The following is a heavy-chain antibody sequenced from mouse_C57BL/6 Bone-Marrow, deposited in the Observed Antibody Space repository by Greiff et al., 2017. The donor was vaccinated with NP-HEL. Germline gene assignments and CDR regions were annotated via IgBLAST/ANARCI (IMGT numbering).Heavy chain of an antibody. D-gene: IGHD1-1*01. J-gene: IGHJ4*01. Sequence: QVQLQQPGAELVRPGSSVKLSCKASGYTFTSYWMDWVKQRPGQGLEWIGNIYPSDSETHYNQKFKDKATLTVDKSSSTAYMQLSSLTSEDSAVYYCARGRLLRSGAMDYWGQGTSVTVSS. V-gene: IGHV1-61*01. CDR2: IYPSDSET. CDR3: ARGRLLRSGAMDY. CDR1: GYTFTSYW.